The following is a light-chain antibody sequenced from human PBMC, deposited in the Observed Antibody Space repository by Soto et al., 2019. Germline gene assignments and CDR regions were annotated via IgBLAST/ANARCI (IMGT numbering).Light chain of an antibody. J-gene: IGKJ3*01. V-gene: IGKV1-13*02. CDR2: DVS. CDR3: QQFNSFPLT. CDR1: QGISST. Sequence: QLTQSPSSLSASVGDRVTSTCRASQGISSTLAWYQQKPGKAPKVLIYDVSSLESGVPSRFSGSGSGADVTLQISSLLPEHFATYYCQQFNSFPLTFGPGTTVDIK.